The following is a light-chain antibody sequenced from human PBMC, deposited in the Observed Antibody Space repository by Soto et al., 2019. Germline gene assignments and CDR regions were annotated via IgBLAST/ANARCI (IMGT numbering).Light chain of an antibody. CDR2: AAS. Sequence: DIQMTQSPSFLSASVGDRVTISCRASQTISTYLNWYQHKPGKAPKLLIYAASSLQTGVPSRFSGSGSGTDFSLTISSLQPEDYAIYYCQQSYSIPPQYTFGQGTKLEIK. V-gene: IGKV1-39*01. CDR3: QQSYSIPPQYT. J-gene: IGKJ2*01. CDR1: QTISTY.